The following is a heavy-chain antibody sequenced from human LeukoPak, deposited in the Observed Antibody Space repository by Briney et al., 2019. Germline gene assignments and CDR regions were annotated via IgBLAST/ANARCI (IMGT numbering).Heavy chain of an antibody. CDR3: AKPLQYSSRWYFDY. CDR1: GFTFSSYG. Sequence: PGRSLRLSCAASGFTFSSYGMDWVRQAPGKGLEWVAVISYDGSTKYYADSVKGRFTISRDNSKNTLHLQMDSLRAEDTAVYYCAKPLQYSSRWYFDYWGQGTLVTVSS. J-gene: IGHJ4*02. V-gene: IGHV3-30*18. CDR2: ISYDGSTK. D-gene: IGHD6-13*01.